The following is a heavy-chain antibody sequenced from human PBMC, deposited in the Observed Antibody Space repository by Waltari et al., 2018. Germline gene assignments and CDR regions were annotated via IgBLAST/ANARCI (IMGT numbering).Heavy chain of an antibody. CDR2: INQYGTP. CDR3: AGSRAYTGCFDP. J-gene: IGHJ5*02. V-gene: IGHV4-34*01. D-gene: IGHD5-12*01. Sequence: QVQLQQWGAGLLKPSETLSLTCVINGGSFSGDYWSWIRQPPGKGLGWIWDINQYGTPNYNPSLESRLTIQRSMSKGQFSLNLNSWTAADTAVYYCAGSRAYTGCFDPWGQGTLVSLSS. CDR1: GGSFSGDY.